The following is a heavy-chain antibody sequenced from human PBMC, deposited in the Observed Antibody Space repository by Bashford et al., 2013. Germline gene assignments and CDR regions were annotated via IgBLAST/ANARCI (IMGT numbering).Heavy chain of an antibody. CDR3: ARGIRYFDWLLFPYFDY. CDR2: IYYSGST. J-gene: IGHJ4*02. Sequence: SETLSLTCTVSGGSISSYYWSWIRQPPGKGLEWIGYIYYSGSTNYNPSLKSRVTISVDTSKNQFSLKLSSVTAADTAVYYCARGIRYFDWLLFPYFDYWGQGTLVTVSS. CDR1: GGSISSYY. V-gene: IGHV4-59*01. D-gene: IGHD3-9*01.